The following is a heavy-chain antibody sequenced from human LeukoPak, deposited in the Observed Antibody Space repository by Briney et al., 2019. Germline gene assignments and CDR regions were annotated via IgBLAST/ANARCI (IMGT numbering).Heavy chain of an antibody. J-gene: IGHJ4*02. CDR2: IIYDGTNQ. CDR1: GFTFRDYA. V-gene: IGHV3-30-3*01. Sequence: PGRSLRLSCAASGFTFRDYAMHWVRQAPGKGLEWVAVIIYDGTNQYYADSVKGRFTISRDNSKNTLYLQMNSLRAEDTAVYYCAKDEGSFAVYNPYFDYWGQGTLVTVSS. D-gene: IGHD1-1*01. CDR3: AKDEGSFAVYNPYFDY.